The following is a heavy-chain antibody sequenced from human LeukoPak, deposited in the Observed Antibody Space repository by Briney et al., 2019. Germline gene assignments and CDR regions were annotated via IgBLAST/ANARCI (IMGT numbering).Heavy chain of an antibody. J-gene: IGHJ4*02. CDR1: GFTFSSYW. V-gene: IGHV3-74*01. Sequence: PGGSLRLSCAASGFTFSSYWMHWVRQAPGKGLVWVSRINSDGSSTSYADSVKGRFTISRDNAKNTLYLQMNSLRAEDTAVYYCARADSSGYKYYFDYWGQGTLVTVSS. CDR2: INSDGSST. D-gene: IGHD3-22*01. CDR3: ARADSSGYKYYFDY.